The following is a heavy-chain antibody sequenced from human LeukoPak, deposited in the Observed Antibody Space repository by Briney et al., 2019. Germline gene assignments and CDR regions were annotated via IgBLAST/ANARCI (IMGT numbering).Heavy chain of an antibody. V-gene: IGHV3-23*01. D-gene: IGHD3-3*01. Sequence: GGSLRLSCAASGFIFSSYAMSWVRQAPGKGLEWVSTISGSGGSTYYADSVKGRFTISRDNSKNTLYLQTNSLRAEDTAVYYCAKHQSDYWEFDYWGQGTLVTASS. CDR1: GFIFSSYA. CDR3: AKHQSDYWEFDY. CDR2: ISGSGGST. J-gene: IGHJ4*02.